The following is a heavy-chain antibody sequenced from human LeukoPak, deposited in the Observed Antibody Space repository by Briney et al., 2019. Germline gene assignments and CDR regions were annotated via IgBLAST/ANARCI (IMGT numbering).Heavy chain of an antibody. D-gene: IGHD4-11*01. CDR1: GFTFSSYA. V-gene: IGHV3-7*01. CDR2: IKQDGSEK. J-gene: IGHJ6*03. Sequence: GGSLRLSCAASGFTFSSYAMSWVRQAPGKGLEWVANIKQDGSEKYYVDSVKGRFTISRDNAKNSLYLQMNSLRAEDTAVYYCARVVTTVTYYYYMDVWGKGTTVTVSS. CDR3: ARVVTTVTYYYYMDV.